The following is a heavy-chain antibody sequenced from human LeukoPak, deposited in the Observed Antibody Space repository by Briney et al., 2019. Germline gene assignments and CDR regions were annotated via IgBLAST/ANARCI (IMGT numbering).Heavy chain of an antibody. CDR1: GFTLSDYE. CDR3: AVGGGY. J-gene: IGHJ4*02. Sequence: GGSLRLSCAASGFTLSDYEMNWVRQAPGKGLEFVSFISSSGSPTYYADSVKGRFTISRDNAKNSLFLQMNSLRAEDTAVYYCAVGGGYWGQGTLVTVSS. CDR2: ISSSGSPT. D-gene: IGHD3-16*01. V-gene: IGHV3-48*03.